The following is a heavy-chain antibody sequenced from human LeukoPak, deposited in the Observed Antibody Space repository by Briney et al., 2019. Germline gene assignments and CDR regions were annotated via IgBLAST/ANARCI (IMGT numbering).Heavy chain of an antibody. V-gene: IGHV4-39*01. J-gene: IGHJ4*02. CDR2: IYYGGST. CDR3: APTYRCEWPYPLDY. Sequence: SETLSLICTVSGGSISSSSYYWGWIRQPPGKGLEWIGSIYYGGSTYYNPSLKSRVTISVDTSKNQFSLKLSSVTAADTAVYYCAPTYRCEWPYPLDYWGQGTLVTVSS. CDR1: GGSISSSSYY. D-gene: IGHD3-3*01.